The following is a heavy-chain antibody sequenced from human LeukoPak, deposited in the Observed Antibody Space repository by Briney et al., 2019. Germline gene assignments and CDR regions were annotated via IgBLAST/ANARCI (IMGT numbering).Heavy chain of an antibody. Sequence: SETLSLTCAVYGGSFSGYYWSWIRQPPGKGLEWIGEINHSGSTNYNPSLKSRVTMSVDTSKNQFSLKLSSVTAADTAVYYCAKARSGMTFDYWGQGTLVTVSS. CDR1: GGSFSGYY. V-gene: IGHV4-34*01. J-gene: IGHJ4*02. D-gene: IGHD6-25*01. CDR2: INHSGST. CDR3: AKARSGMTFDY.